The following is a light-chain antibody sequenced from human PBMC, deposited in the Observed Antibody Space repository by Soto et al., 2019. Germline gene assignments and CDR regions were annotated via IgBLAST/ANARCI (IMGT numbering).Light chain of an antibody. CDR3: MQSTQLPPT. CDR2: EVS. CDR1: QSLLHSDGKTY. V-gene: IGKV2D-29*02. J-gene: IGKJ5*01. Sequence: EIVMTQTPLSLSVTPGQPSSISCNSSQSLLHSDGKTYFYWYLQKPGQSPQLLIYEVSTRVSGVPDRFSGSGSGTDFTLEISRVETDDVGIYYCMQSTQLPPTFGQGTRLEIK.